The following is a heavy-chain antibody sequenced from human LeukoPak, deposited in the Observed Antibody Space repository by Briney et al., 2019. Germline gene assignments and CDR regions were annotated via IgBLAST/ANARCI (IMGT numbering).Heavy chain of an antibody. CDR2: INSDGSTT. CDR3: TRINYG. V-gene: IGHV3-74*01. Sequence: GGSLRLSCAASGFTFRSYWMHWVRQAPGKGLMWVSRINSDGSTTSYADSVKGRFTISRDNAKNTLYLQMNSLRVEDTAVYYCTRINYGWGQGTLVTVS. CDR1: GFTFRSYW. D-gene: IGHD3-16*01. J-gene: IGHJ4*02.